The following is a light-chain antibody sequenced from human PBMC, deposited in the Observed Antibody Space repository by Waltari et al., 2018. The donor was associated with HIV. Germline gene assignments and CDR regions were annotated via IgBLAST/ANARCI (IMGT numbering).Light chain of an antibody. CDR1: SSDVGNYNL. Sequence: HSALTHPASVSGSPGQSITISCTGSSSDVGNYNLVSWYQQHPGKAPKLIIYEVTKRPSGISNCFSGSKSGNTASLTISGLQAEDEADYYCCSYAGSPYVLGSGTKVTVL. CDR3: CSYAGSPYV. J-gene: IGLJ1*01. CDR2: EVT. V-gene: IGLV2-23*02.